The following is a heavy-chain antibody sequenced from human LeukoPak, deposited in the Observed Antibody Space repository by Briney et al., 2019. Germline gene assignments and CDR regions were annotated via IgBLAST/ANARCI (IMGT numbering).Heavy chain of an antibody. CDR3: ARDISGRFDY. CDR1: GDSVSSNSAA. J-gene: IGHJ4*02. CDR2: TYYRSKLYI. Sequence: PSQTLSLTCALSGDSVSSNSAAWHWIRQSPARGLEWLVRTYYRSKLYIDYGVSVKSRITFNADTSKNQFSLQLNSVTPEDTAVYYCARDISGRFDYWGQGTLVTVSS. V-gene: IGHV6-1*01. D-gene: IGHD3-10*01.